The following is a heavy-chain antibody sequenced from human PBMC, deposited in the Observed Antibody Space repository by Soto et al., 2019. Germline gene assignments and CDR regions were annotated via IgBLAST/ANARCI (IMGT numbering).Heavy chain of an antibody. CDR1: GFTFSSYA. D-gene: IGHD5-12*01. V-gene: IGHV3-23*01. CDR2: IIVIVVST. CDR3: AKDLGYRPDY. J-gene: IGHJ4*02. Sequence: GGSLRLSCAASGFTFSSYAMSWVRQAPGKGLECVSIIIVIVVSTYYADSVNGRFTISRDNSKNTLYLQMNSLRAEDTAVYYCAKDLGYRPDYWGQGTLVTVSS.